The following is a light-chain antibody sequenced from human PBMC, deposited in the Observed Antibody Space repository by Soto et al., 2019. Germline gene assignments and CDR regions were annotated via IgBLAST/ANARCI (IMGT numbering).Light chain of an antibody. V-gene: IGKV3-20*01. J-gene: IGKJ5*01. Sequence: EIVLTQSPGTLSLSPGETATLSCRASQSVSSNNLAWYHQKPGQTPRLLIYGASNRATGIPDRFSGSGSGTVFTLTISRLEPDDFAVYYCQQYDNSITFGQGTRLEIE. CDR1: QSVSSNN. CDR3: QQYDNSIT. CDR2: GAS.